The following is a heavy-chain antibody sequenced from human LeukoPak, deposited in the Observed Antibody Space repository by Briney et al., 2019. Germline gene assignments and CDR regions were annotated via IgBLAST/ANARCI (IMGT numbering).Heavy chain of an antibody. Sequence: PGGSLRLSRAASGFTFSTYTMTWVRQAPGKGLECVSTINGRGDDTYYADSVKGRFTISRDNSRNTVYLQMNSLRVEDTAVYYCAKDRAGTPWADWGQGTLVTVSS. CDR1: GFTFSTYT. J-gene: IGHJ4*02. CDR3: AKDRAGTPWAD. CDR2: INGRGDDT. V-gene: IGHV3-23*01. D-gene: IGHD1-1*01.